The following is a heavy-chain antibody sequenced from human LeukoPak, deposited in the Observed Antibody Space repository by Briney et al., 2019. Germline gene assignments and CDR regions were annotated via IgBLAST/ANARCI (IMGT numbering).Heavy chain of an antibody. Sequence: PSETLSLTCTVSGGSISSSSYYWGWIRQPPGKGLEWIGSIYYSGSTYYNPSLKSRVTISVDTSKNQFSLKLSSVTAADTAVYYCARAAAGTESYLYYYYYYMDVWGKGTTVTISS. CDR3: ARAAAGTESYLYYYYYYMDV. CDR1: GGSISSSSYY. CDR2: IYYSGST. V-gene: IGHV4-39*01. D-gene: IGHD6-13*01. J-gene: IGHJ6*03.